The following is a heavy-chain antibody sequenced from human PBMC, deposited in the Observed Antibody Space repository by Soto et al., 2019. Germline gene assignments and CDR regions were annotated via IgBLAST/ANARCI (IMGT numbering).Heavy chain of an antibody. Sequence: QVQLVESGGGVVQPGRSLRLSCVASGFTFSTDGMHWVRQAPGKGLEWVALIWYDGSDKYYADSVKGRFSISRDKSKNTLYLQMNSLRAEDTAVYYCARPAVSGWYYFDYWGQGTLVTVSS. V-gene: IGHV3-33*01. CDR2: IWYDGSDK. CDR3: ARPAVSGWYYFDY. D-gene: IGHD6-19*01. CDR1: GFTFSTDG. J-gene: IGHJ4*02.